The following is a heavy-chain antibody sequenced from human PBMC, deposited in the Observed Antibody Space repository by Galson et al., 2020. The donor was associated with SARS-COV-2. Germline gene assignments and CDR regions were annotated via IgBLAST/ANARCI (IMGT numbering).Heavy chain of an antibody. D-gene: IGHD3-22*01. CDR2: AYHSGTT. CDR3: AGTANYYDSSGYLGH. V-gene: IGHV4-59*11. CDR1: GGSMRSHY. J-gene: IGHJ4*02. Sequence: SETLSLTCTVSGGSMRSHYWNWILQPPGKGLEWIGFAYHSGTTNYNPSLKSRLTISVDTSKNQFSLNLTSVTTADTAVYYCAGTANYYDSSGYLGHWGQGTLVTVSS.